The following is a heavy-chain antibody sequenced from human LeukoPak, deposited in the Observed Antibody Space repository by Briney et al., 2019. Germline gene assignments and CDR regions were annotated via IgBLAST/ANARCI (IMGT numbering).Heavy chain of an antibody. Sequence: SPSETLSLTCAVSGYSISSGYYWGWIRQPPEKGLEWIGSIYHSGSTYYNPSLKSRVTISVDTSKNQFSLKLSSVTAADTAVYYCARGIVLMVYAWGQGTLVTVSS. J-gene: IGHJ5*02. CDR3: ARGIVLMVYA. CDR2: IYHSGST. D-gene: IGHD2-8*01. V-gene: IGHV4-38-2*01. CDR1: GYSISSGYY.